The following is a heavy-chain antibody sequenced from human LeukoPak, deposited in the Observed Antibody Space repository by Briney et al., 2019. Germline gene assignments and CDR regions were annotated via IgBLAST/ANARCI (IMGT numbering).Heavy chain of an antibody. CDR3: ARGGGPNAFDI. Sequence: GGSLRLSCAASGFTFSSNGMNWVRQAPGKGLEWVANIKQDGSEKYYVDSVKGRFTISRDNAKNSLYLQMNSLRAEDTAVYYCARGGGPNAFDIWGQGTMVTVSS. J-gene: IGHJ3*02. CDR1: GFTFSSNG. D-gene: IGHD3-3*01. CDR2: IKQDGSEK. V-gene: IGHV3-7*01.